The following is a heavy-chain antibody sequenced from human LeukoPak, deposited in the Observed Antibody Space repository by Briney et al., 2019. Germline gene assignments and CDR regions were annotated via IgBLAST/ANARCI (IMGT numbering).Heavy chain of an antibody. CDR2: IYYSGST. CDR3: ARDKYSSFEPFSNWFDP. V-gene: IGHV4-31*03. CDR1: GGSISSGGYY. Sequence: SETLSLTCTVSGGSISSGGYYWSWIRQHPGKGLGWIGYIYYSGSTYYNPSLKSRVTISVDTSKNQFSLKLSSVTAADTAVYYCARDKYSSFEPFSNWFDPWGQGTLVTVSS. J-gene: IGHJ5*02. D-gene: IGHD6-6*01.